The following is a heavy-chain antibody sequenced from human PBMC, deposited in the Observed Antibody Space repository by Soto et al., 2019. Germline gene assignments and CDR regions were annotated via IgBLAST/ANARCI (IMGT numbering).Heavy chain of an antibody. Sequence: QVQLVESGGGVVQPGRSLRLSCAASGFTFSSYGMHWVRQAPGKGLEWVAVISYDGSNKYYADSVKGRFTISRDNSKNAQYLQMNRLSVEDTAVYYCAKGGYSYGHPLAEYFHYWGQGTLVTVSS. V-gene: IGHV3-30*18. J-gene: IGHJ1*01. D-gene: IGHD5-18*01. CDR2: ISYDGSNK. CDR3: AKGGYSYGHPLAEYFHY. CDR1: GFTFSSYG.